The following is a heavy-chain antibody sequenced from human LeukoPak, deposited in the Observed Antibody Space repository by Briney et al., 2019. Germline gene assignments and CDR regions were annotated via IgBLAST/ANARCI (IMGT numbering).Heavy chain of an antibody. Sequence: GGSLRLSCAASGFTFSSYWMYWVRQAPGKGLEWVAVISYDGSNKYYADSVKGRFTISRDNSKNTLYLQMNSLRAEDTAVYYCASASSGYYGSFDYWGQGTLVTVSS. CDR1: GFTFSSYW. CDR2: ISYDGSNK. V-gene: IGHV3-30*03. D-gene: IGHD3-22*01. J-gene: IGHJ4*02. CDR3: ASASSGYYGSFDY.